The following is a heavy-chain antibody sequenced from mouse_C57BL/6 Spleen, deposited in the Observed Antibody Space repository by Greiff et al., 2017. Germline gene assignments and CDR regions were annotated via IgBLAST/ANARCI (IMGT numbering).Heavy chain of an antibody. V-gene: IGHV6-3*01. CDR2: ISLKSDNYAT. CDR3: TEFYYYGSSYVAMDY. Sequence: EVKLVESGGGLVQPGGSMKLSCVASGFTFSNYWMNWVRQSPEQGLEWVAQISLKSDNYATHYAESVKGRFTISRDDSKSSVYLQMNNLRAEDTGIYYCTEFYYYGSSYVAMDYWGQGTSVTVSS. D-gene: IGHD1-1*01. CDR1: GFTFSNYW. J-gene: IGHJ4*01.